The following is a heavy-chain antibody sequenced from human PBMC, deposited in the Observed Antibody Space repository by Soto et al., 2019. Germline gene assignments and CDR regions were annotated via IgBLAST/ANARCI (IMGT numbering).Heavy chain of an antibody. J-gene: IGHJ4*02. D-gene: IGHD1-1*01. CDR1: GGTFSSYT. CDR2: IIPILGIA. CDR3: ASTLCPGKLEHLFCLDY. Sequence: GASVKVSCKASGGTFSSYTISWVRQAPGQGLEWMGRIIPILGIANYAQKFQGRVTITADKSTSTAYMELSSLRSEDTAVYYCASTLCPGKLEHLFCLDYWGQGTLVTVSS. V-gene: IGHV1-69*02.